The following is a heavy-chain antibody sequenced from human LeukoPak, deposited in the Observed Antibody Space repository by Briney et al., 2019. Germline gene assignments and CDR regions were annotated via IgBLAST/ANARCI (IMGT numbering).Heavy chain of an antibody. D-gene: IGHD5-18*01. CDR1: GYTFTGYY. CDR2: INPNSGGT. Sequence: ASVKVSCKASGYTFTGYYMHWVRQAPGQGLEWMGWINPNSGGTNYAQKFQGRVTMTRDTSISTAYMELSRLRSDDTAVYYCAALPAGGHSYGWYFDYWGQGTLVTVSS. CDR3: AALPAGGHSYGWYFDY. V-gene: IGHV1-2*02. J-gene: IGHJ4*02.